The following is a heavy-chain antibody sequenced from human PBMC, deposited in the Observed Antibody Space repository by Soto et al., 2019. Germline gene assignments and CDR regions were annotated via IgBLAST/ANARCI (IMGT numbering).Heavy chain of an antibody. V-gene: IGHV1-8*01. CDR2: MNPNSGNT. CDR1: GYTFTSYD. J-gene: IGHJ6*02. D-gene: IGHD6-13*01. Sequence: GASVKVSCKASGYTFTSYDINWVRQATGQGLEWMGWMNPNSGNTGYAQKFQGRVTMTRNTSISTAYMELSSLRSEDTAVYYCARSIAAAGTPYGMDAWGQGTTVTVSS. CDR3: ARSIAAAGTPYGMDA.